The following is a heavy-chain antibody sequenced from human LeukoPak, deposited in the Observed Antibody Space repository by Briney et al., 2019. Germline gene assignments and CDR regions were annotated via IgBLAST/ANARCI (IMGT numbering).Heavy chain of an antibody. CDR2: ISGSGGST. D-gene: IGHD2/OR15-2a*01. CDR1: GFTFSSYA. Sequence: GGSLRLSCAASGFTFSSYAMSWVRQAPGKGLEWVSAISGSGGSTYYAASVKGRFTISRDNSKNTLYLQMDSLRAEDTAVYYCAKDGVLVYFDYWGQGTLVTVSS. J-gene: IGHJ4*02. CDR3: AKDGVLVYFDY. V-gene: IGHV3-23*01.